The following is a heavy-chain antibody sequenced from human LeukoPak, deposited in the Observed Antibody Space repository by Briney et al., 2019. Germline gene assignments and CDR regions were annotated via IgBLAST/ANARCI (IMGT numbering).Heavy chain of an antibody. D-gene: IGHD5-18*01. Sequence: PGGSLRLSCAASGFNFRDYHMSWIRQAPGKRLEWVAYIVGSSSYTNYADSVKGRFTISRDNSKNTLYLQMNSLRAEDTAVYYCAKCQWISDTAMAPLGGYGDYLYDYWGQGTLVTVSS. J-gene: IGHJ4*02. CDR2: IVGSSSYT. V-gene: IGHV3-11*03. CDR1: GFNFRDYH. CDR3: AKCQWISDTAMAPLGGYGDYLYDY.